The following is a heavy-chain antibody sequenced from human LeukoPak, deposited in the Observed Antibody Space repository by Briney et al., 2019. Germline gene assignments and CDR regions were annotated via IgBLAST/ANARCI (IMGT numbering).Heavy chain of an antibody. Sequence: GGSLRLSCVTSRLTHSEHYMDCVRQAPGKGLEWVGRTINKANIYTTEYAASVKGRFIISRDDSKNSLYLQRNSLKTEDTTMYYCTGVGRVGSTSFSLSRGLGNLVTVSS. CDR2: TINKANIYTT. D-gene: IGHD2/OR15-2a*01. V-gene: IGHV3-72*01. J-gene: IGHJ4*02. CDR1: RLTHSEHY. CDR3: TGVGRVGSTSFSLS.